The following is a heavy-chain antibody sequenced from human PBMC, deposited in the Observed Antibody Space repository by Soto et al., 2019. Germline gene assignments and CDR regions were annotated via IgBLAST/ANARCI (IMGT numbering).Heavy chain of an antibody. V-gene: IGHV4-31*03. J-gene: IGHJ6*03. CDR1: GGSIRSGCYY. Sequence: SETLSLTCTVSGGSIRSGCYYWSWIRQHPGKGLEWIGYIYYSGSTYYNPSLKSRVTISVDTSKNQFSLKLSSVTAADTAVYYCARERYCSSTSCYDHYYYYMDVWGKGTTVTVSS. CDR2: IYYSGST. CDR3: ARERYCSSTSCYDHYYYYMDV. D-gene: IGHD2-2*01.